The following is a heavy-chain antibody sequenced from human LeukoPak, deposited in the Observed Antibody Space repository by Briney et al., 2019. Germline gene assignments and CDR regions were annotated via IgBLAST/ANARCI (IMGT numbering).Heavy chain of an antibody. CDR1: GYSFTSYG. D-gene: IGHD1-1*01. CDR2: ISAYNGAT. CDR3: ARQQLEWATIGNVGYYQYYYMDV. J-gene: IGHJ6*03. Sequence: ASVKVSFKASGYSFTSYGISWVRQAPGQGLEWMGWISAYNGATNHAHKFQGRVTMTTDTPTTTAYMELRSLRSDDTAVYYCARQQLEWATIGNVGYYQYYYMDVWGKGTTVTVSS. V-gene: IGHV1-18*01.